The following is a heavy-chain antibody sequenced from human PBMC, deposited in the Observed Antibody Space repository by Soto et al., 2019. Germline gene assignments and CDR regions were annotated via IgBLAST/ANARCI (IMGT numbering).Heavy chain of an antibody. CDR1: GGSLRSGGYS. D-gene: IGHD2-2*01. V-gene: IGHV4-30-2*01. CDR3: ARVPDY. Sequence: QLQLQESGSGLVKPTHTLSLTCAVSGGSLRSGGYSWSWIRQPPGKGLAWIGYMYPSGSTYYNPSLTGRVTISIDRTKNQFSLKLSSVTAADTAVYYGARVPDYRGQGILVTASS. J-gene: IGHJ4*02. CDR2: MYPSGST.